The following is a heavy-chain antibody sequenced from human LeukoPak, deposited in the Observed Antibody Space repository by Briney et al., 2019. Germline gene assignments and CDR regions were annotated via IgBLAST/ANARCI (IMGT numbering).Heavy chain of an antibody. CDR2: ITPMSGTT. CDR3: AREFGQSITIFGVVIPPGEYFQH. Sequence: SVKVSCKASGGNFAISWVRQAPGQGLEWMGGITPMSGTTNYAQKFQGRVTITADESTSTAYMELSSLRSEDTAVYYCAREFGQSITIFGVVIPPGEYFQHWGQGTLVTVSS. CDR1: GGNFA. J-gene: IGHJ1*01. D-gene: IGHD3-3*01. V-gene: IGHV1-69*13.